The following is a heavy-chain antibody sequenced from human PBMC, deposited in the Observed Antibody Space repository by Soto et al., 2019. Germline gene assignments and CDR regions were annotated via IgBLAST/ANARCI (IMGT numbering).Heavy chain of an antibody. CDR3: ASVDTAMGLGYYGMDV. V-gene: IGHV3-33*01. D-gene: IGHD5-18*01. Sequence: QVRLVESGGGVVQPGRSLRLSCAASGFTFSSYGMHWVRQALGKGLEWVAVIWYDGSNKYYADSVKGRFTISRDNSKNTLYLQMNSLRAEDTAVYYCASVDTAMGLGYYGMDVWGQGTTVTVSS. J-gene: IGHJ6*02. CDR2: IWYDGSNK. CDR1: GFTFSSYG.